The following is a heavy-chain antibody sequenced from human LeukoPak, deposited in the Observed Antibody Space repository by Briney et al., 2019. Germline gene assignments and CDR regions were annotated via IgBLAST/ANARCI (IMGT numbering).Heavy chain of an antibody. J-gene: IGHJ4*02. CDR2: INPNSGGT. D-gene: IGHD6-13*01. V-gene: IGHV1-2*02. Sequence: ASVKVSCKASGYTFTGYYMHWVRQAPGQGLEWMGLINPNSGGTNYAQKFQGRVTMTRDTSISTAYMELSRLRSDDTAVYYCARAGRLAAAGILFLGYWGQGTLVTVSS. CDR1: GYTFTGYY. CDR3: ARAGRLAAAGILFLGY.